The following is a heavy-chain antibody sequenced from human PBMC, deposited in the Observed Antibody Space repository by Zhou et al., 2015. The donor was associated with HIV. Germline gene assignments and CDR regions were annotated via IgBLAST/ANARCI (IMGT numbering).Heavy chain of an antibody. D-gene: IGHD3-10*01. CDR2: INPSGGST. J-gene: IGHJ4*02. Sequence: QVQLVQSGAEVKKPGASVKVSCKASGYTFTSYGISWVRQAPGQGLEWMGIINPSGGSTSYAQKFQGRVTMTRDTSTSTVYMELSSLRSEDTAVYYCAKGLWFGEWGVDYWGQGTLVTVSS. CDR3: AKGLWFGEWGVDY. V-gene: IGHV1-46*01. CDR1: GYTFTSYG.